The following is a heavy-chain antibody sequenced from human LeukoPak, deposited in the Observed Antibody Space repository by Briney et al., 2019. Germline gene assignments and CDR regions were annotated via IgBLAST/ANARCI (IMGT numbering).Heavy chain of an antibody. CDR2: ISGSGGST. CDR1: GFTFRSYA. Sequence: GGSLRLSCAASGFTFRSYAMTWVRQAPGKGLEWVSFISGSGGSTYYADSVKGRFTISKDKSRNTLFLQMNSLRAEDPAVYYCWTGPRGCYYYFDYWGQGTLVTVSS. V-gene: IGHV3-23*01. D-gene: IGHD2-15*01. J-gene: IGHJ4*02. CDR3: WTGPRGCYYYFDY.